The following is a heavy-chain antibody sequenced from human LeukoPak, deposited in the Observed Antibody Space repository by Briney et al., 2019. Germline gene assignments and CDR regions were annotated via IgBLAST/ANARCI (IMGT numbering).Heavy chain of an antibody. CDR3: AREGYCSSTSCYYYYYMDV. CDR1: GFTFSSYS. CDR2: ISSSSSTI. Sequence: GGSLRLSCAASGFTFSSYSMNWVRQAPGKGLEWVSYISSSSSTIYYADSVKGRFTISKDNAKNSLYLQMNSLRAEDTAVYYCAREGYCSSTSCYYYYYMDVWGKGTTVTVSS. V-gene: IGHV3-48*01. D-gene: IGHD2-2*01. J-gene: IGHJ6*03.